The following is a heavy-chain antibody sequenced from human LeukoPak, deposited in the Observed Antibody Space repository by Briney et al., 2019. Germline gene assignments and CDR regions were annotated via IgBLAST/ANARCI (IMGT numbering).Heavy chain of an antibody. CDR2: IKDDGSEK. V-gene: IGHV3-7*01. CDR1: GFSFSSYW. CDR3: ARDLQCGGDCHYDAFDL. Sequence: GGSLRLSCAASGFSFSSYWMSWVRQAPGKGLQWVANIKDDGSEKYYVDSLKGRFTISRDNAQNSLYLQMNSLRAEDTAVYYCARDLQCGGDCHYDAFDLWGQGTMVTASS. J-gene: IGHJ3*01. D-gene: IGHD2-21*02.